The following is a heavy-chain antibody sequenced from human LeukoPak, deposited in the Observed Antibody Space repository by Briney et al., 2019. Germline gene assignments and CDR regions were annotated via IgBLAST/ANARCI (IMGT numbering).Heavy chain of an antibody. V-gene: IGHV3-23*01. CDR2: ITSSGST. Sequence: TGGSLTLSCAASGFTFNNYAMNWVRQAPGKGLEWVSVITSSGSTYYADSVKGRFTISRDNSKNTLYLQMNSLRAEDTAIYYCAKDLYGDYDFDCWGRGTLVTVSS. D-gene: IGHD4-17*01. CDR1: GFTFNNYA. CDR3: AKDLYGDYDFDC. J-gene: IGHJ4*02.